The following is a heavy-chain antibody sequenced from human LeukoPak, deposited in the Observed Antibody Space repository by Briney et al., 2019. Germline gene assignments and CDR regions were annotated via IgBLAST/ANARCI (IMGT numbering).Heavy chain of an antibody. D-gene: IGHD2-15*01. V-gene: IGHV3-33*08. J-gene: IGHJ4*02. Sequence: PGRSLRLSCAASGFTFSSYAMHWVRQAPGKGLEWVAVIWYDGSNKYYADSVKGRFTISRDNSKNTLYLQMNSLRAEDTAVYYCARDRGSLDYWGQGTLVTVSS. CDR3: ARDRGSLDY. CDR2: IWYDGSNK. CDR1: GFTFSSYA.